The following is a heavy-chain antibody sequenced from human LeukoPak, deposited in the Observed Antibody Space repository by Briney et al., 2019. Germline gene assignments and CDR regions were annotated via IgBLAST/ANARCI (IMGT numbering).Heavy chain of an antibody. V-gene: IGHV3-66*02. D-gene: IGHD2-21*01. CDR2: IYSGGST. CDR3: ARDLLRIAYCGGDCYSAAGY. J-gene: IGHJ4*02. Sequence: QSGGSLRLSCAASGFTVSDNYMSRVRQAPGKGLEWVSIIYSGGSTYYADSVKGRFTISRDNSKNTLYLQMNSLRVEDTAVYYCARDLLRIAYCGGDCYSAAGYWGQGTLVTVSS. CDR1: GFTVSDNY.